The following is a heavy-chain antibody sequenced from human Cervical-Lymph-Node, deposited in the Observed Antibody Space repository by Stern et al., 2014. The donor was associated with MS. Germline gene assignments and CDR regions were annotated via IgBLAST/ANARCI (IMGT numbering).Heavy chain of an antibody. D-gene: IGHD3/OR15-3a*01. CDR2: ISYDGNHT. CDR1: GFTFSSYG. J-gene: IGHJ4*02. V-gene: IGHV3-30*03. CDR3: ARDYEDTSMLFDQ. Sequence: QVQLVQSGGAVVQPGRSLRLSCAASGFTFSSYGMHWVRQAPGKGLEWGTVISYDGNHTYYAASVKGRLTISRDNSKNTLHLQMNSVTPEDTAINYCARDYEDTSMLFDQWGQGTLVTVSS.